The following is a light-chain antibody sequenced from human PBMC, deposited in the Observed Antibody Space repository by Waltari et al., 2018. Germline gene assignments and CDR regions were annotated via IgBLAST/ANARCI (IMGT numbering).Light chain of an antibody. V-gene: IGLV2-8*01. CDR3: SSYAGNHVV. CDR1: SSDVGGYNF. Sequence: QSALTQPPSASGSPGQSVTISCTGTSSDVGGYNFVSCYQQHPGKAPKLMIYEVSKRPSGVPDRFSGSKSGNTASLTVSGLQPEDEADYYCSSYAGNHVVFGGGTKLTVL. CDR2: EVS. J-gene: IGLJ2*01.